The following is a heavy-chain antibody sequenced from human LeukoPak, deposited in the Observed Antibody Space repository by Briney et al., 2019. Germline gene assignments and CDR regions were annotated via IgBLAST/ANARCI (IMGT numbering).Heavy chain of an antibody. J-gene: IGHJ6*03. CDR1: GGSFSGYY. CDR2: INHSGST. D-gene: IGHD3-22*01. CDR3: TRAASSGPLFTYHMDV. Sequence: SETLSLTCAVYGGSFSGYYWSWIRQPPGKGLEWIGEINHSGSTNYNPSLRSRATISVDTSKNQFSLKLTSVTAADTAVYYCTRAASSGPLFTYHMDVWGKGTTVTVSS. V-gene: IGHV4-34*01.